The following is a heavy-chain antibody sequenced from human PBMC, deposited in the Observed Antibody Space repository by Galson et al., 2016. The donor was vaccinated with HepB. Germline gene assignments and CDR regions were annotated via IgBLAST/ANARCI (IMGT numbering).Heavy chain of an antibody. CDR3: TTDGLDISFDY. Sequence: SLRLSCAASGLSFSNAWVSWVRRAPGKGLEWVGRIKTKSDGGTTQYAAPVEGRFTISRDDSENRLYLQMNNLEPGDTAVYYCTTDGLDISFDYWGQGTRVTVSS. V-gene: IGHV3-15*01. CDR2: IKTKSDGGTT. CDR1: GLSFSNAW. D-gene: IGHD2-2*03. J-gene: IGHJ4*02.